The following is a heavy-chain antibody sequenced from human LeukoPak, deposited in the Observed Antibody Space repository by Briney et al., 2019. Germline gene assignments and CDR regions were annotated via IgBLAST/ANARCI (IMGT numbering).Heavy chain of an antibody. CDR2: IDPSDSYT. J-gene: IGHJ4*02. CDR1: GSSFTSCW. Sequence: GESLKISCKGSGSSFTSCWISWVRQMPGTGLEWMGRIDPSDSYTNYSPSFQGHVTISADKSISTAYRQWSSLKASDTAMYYCARRGPNWNYGDYWGQGALVTVSS. V-gene: IGHV5-10-1*01. D-gene: IGHD1-1*01. CDR3: ARRGPNWNYGDY.